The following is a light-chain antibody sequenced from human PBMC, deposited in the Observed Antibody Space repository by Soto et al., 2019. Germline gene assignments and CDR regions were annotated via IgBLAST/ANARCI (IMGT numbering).Light chain of an antibody. V-gene: IGLV2-18*02. Sequence: QSALTQPPSVSGSPGQSVTISCTGTSSDIGSYNRVSWYQQPPGTAPKLMISEVSNRPSGVPDRLSGSKSGNTASLTISGLQAEDEADYYCSSYTNSISVVFGGGTKVTVL. J-gene: IGLJ2*01. CDR3: SSYTNSISVV. CDR2: EVS. CDR1: SSDIGSYNR.